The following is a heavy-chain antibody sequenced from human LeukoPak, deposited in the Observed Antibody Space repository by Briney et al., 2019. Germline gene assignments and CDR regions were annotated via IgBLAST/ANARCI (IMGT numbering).Heavy chain of an antibody. V-gene: IGHV3-23*01. D-gene: IGHD3-22*01. CDR1: GFTFSSYA. CDR2: ISGSGGST. Sequence: PGGSLRLFCAASGFTFSSYAMSWVRQAPGKGLEWVSAISGSGGSTYYADSVKGRFTISRDNSKNTLYLQMNSLRAEDTAVYYCAKSPYYYDSSGNDYWGQGTLVTVSS. CDR3: AKSPYYYDSSGNDY. J-gene: IGHJ4*02.